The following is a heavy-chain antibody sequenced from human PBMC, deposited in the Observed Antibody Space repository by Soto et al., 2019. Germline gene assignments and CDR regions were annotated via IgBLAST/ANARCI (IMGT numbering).Heavy chain of an antibody. CDR1: GFSFTSYS. D-gene: IGHD3-3*01. V-gene: IGHV3-48*02. Sequence: EVRLVESGGGLVQRGRSLRLSCAASGFSFTSYSMDWVRQAPGKGLEWLAYIGPSGTTFHYADSVKGRFTISRDIAKKSLYLQMTSLRDEDTAIYYCARGFWSNSFDVWGPGTMVTVSS. CDR3: ARGFWSNSFDV. J-gene: IGHJ3*01. CDR2: IGPSGTTF.